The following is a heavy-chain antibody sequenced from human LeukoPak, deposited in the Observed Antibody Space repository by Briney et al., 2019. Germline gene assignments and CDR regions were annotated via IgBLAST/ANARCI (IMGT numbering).Heavy chain of an antibody. CDR2: INHNGST. Sequence: SETLSLTCAVYGGSFSGYYWTWIRQPPGKGLECIGEINHNGSTNYNPSLKSRVTISVDTSKNQFSLKLSSVTAADTAVYYCARHVRQEVRRSKFFDYWGQGTLVTVSS. V-gene: IGHV4-34*01. CDR3: ARHVRQEVRRSKFFDY. D-gene: IGHD3-10*01. CDR1: GGSFSGYY. J-gene: IGHJ4*02.